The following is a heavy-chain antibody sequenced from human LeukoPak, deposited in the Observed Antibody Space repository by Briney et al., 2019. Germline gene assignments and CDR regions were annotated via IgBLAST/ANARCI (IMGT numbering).Heavy chain of an antibody. CDR2: IKEDGSQK. V-gene: IGHV3-7*05. CDR3: ARGLPRIGAFFDY. CDR1: GFPFSNYW. Sequence: GGSLRLSCAASGFPFSNYWMSWVRQAPGKGLEWVASIKEDGSQKYYVDSVKGRFTISRDNTKNSLYLQMNFLRAEDTAVYYCARGLPRIGAFFDYWGQGAPVTVSS. J-gene: IGHJ4*02.